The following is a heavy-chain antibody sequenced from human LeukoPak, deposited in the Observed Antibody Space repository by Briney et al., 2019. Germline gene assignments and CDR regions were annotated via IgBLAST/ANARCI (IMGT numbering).Heavy chain of an antibody. D-gene: IGHD3-10*01. CDR1: GFSFRTYW. V-gene: IGHV3-7*01. Sequence: GGSLRLSCAASGFSFRTYWMSWVRQAPGKGLEWVANIKQDGSEKNYLDSVKGRFTISRDNAKNSLDLQMNSLRAEDTAVYYCARSGSSMEYWGHGTLVTVSS. CDR2: IKQDGSEK. CDR3: ARSGSSMEY. J-gene: IGHJ4*01.